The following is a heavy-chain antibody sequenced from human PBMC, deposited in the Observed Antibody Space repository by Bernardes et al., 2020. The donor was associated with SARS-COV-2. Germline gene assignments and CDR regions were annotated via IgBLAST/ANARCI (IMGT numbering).Heavy chain of an antibody. V-gene: IGHV3-48*01. Sequence: GGSLRLSCAASGFTFSSYSMNWVRQAPGKGLEWVSYISSSSSTIYYADSVKGRFTISRDNAKNSLYLQMNSLRAEDTAVYYCARDHCAAGCLHYYYGMDVWGQGTTVTVSS. D-gene: IGHD2-2*01. CDR3: ARDHCAAGCLHYYYGMDV. J-gene: IGHJ6*02. CDR1: GFTFSSYS. CDR2: ISSSSSTI.